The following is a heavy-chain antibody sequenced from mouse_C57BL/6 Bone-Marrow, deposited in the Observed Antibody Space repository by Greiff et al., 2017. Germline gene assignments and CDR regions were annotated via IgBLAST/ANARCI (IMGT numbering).Heavy chain of an antibody. CDR1: GYSFTGYY. J-gene: IGHJ2*01. D-gene: IGHD2-5*01. CDR2: INPSTGGT. V-gene: IGHV1-42*01. Sequence: EVQLQQSGPELVKPGASVKISCKASGYSFTGYYMNWVKQSPEQSLEWIGEINPSTGGTTYNQKFKAKATLTVDKSSSTAYMQLKSLTSEDSAVYYCAREDYYSNYFDYWGQGTTLTVSS. CDR3: AREDYYSNYFDY.